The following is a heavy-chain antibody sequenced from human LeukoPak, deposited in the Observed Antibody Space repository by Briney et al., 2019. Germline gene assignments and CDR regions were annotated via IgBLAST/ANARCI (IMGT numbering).Heavy chain of an antibody. CDR3: ARGVYIAAAQYGY. Sequence: SETLSLTCAVYGGSFSGYYWSWIRQPPGKGLEWIGEINHSGSTNYNPSLKSRVTISVDTSRNQFSLKLNSVTAADAAVYYCARGVYIAAAQYGYWGQGTLVTVSS. V-gene: IGHV4-34*01. CDR1: GGSFSGYY. D-gene: IGHD6-13*01. CDR2: INHSGST. J-gene: IGHJ4*02.